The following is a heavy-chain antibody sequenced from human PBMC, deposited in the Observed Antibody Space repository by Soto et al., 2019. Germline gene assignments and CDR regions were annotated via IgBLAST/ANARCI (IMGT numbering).Heavy chain of an antibody. V-gene: IGHV4-30-4*01. Sequence: SETLSLTCTVSGGSISSGEYYWSWIRQPPGKGLEWIGYIYYSGSTYYNPSLKSRVTISVDTSKNQFSLKLSSVTAADTAVYYCASYYYDSQIHLDIWGQGTMLTVS. D-gene: IGHD3-22*01. CDR3: ASYYYDSQIHLDI. CDR2: IYYSGST. J-gene: IGHJ3*02. CDR1: GGSISSGEYY.